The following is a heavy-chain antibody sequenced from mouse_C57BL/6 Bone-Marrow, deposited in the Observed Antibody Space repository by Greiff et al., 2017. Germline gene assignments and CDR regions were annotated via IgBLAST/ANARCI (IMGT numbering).Heavy chain of an antibody. CDR1: GYTFTSYT. CDR3: GVRRGLDY. Sequence: VKLQESGAELARPGASVKMSCKASGYTFTSYTMHWVKQRPGQGLEWIGYINPSSGYTKYTQKFKDKATLTADKSSSTAYMQLSSLTSEDSAVYYCGVRRGLDYWGQGTTLTVSS. J-gene: IGHJ2*01. CDR2: INPSSGYT. V-gene: IGHV1-4*01. D-gene: IGHD2-14*01.